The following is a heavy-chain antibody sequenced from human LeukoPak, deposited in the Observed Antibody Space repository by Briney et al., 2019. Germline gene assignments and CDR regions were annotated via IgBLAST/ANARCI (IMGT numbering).Heavy chain of an antibody. CDR3: ARIGAGSSRDY. J-gene: IGHJ4*02. CDR2: IVGSSST. V-gene: IGHV3-21*01. D-gene: IGHD6-13*01. CDR1: GVTFSSYA. Sequence: GGSLRLSCEASGVTFSSYAMSWVRQAPGKGLEWVSSIVGSSSTYYADSLKGRFTISRDNAKNSLYLQMNSLRAEDTAVYYCARIGAGSSRDYWGQGTLVTVSS.